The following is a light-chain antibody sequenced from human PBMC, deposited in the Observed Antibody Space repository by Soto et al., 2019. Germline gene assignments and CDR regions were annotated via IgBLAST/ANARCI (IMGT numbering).Light chain of an antibody. Sequence: GDRVTITCRASQSISKGLAWYQQKPGKAPKVLIYDASSFESGVPSRFSGSGSGTEFTLTISSLQPDDFATYYCQRYNSYPYTFGQGTKLEIK. J-gene: IGKJ2*01. CDR2: DAS. V-gene: IGKV1-5*01. CDR3: QRYNSYPYT. CDR1: QSISKG.